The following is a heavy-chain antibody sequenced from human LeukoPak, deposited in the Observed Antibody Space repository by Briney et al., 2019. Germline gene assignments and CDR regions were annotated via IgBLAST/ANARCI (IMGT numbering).Heavy chain of an antibody. Sequence: PSETLSLSCTVSGASISNSAYYWLWIRQPPGEGLECIGTVHYSGSTFYHPSLKSRVNISVDTSKSQFSLQLSSVTAADTAVYYCARLFFVIDTWGQGTLVTVSS. D-gene: IGHD3-3*01. V-gene: IGHV4-39*01. CDR1: GASISNSAYY. J-gene: IGHJ5*02. CDR3: ARLFFVIDT. CDR2: VHYSGST.